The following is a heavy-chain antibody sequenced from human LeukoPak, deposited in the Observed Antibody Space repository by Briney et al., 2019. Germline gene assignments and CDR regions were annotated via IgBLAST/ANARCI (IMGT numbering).Heavy chain of an antibody. CDR3: AREGMMNHDAFDI. V-gene: IGHV3-7*01. D-gene: IGHD1-14*01. CDR2: IKQDGSEK. Sequence: PGGSLRLSCAASGFTFSSYWMSWVRQAPGKGLEWVANIKQDGSEKYYVDSVKGRFTISRDNAKNSLYLQMNSLRAVDTAVYYCAREGMMNHDAFDIWGQGTMVTVSS. CDR1: GFTFSSYW. J-gene: IGHJ3*02.